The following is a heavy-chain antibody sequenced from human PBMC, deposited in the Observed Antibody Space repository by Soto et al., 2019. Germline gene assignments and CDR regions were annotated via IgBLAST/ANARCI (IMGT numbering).Heavy chain of an antibody. J-gene: IGHJ4*02. V-gene: IGHV4-34*01. CDR1: GGSFSGYY. CDR3: VHDILTGYHY. D-gene: IGHD3-9*01. CDR2: INHSGST. Sequence: SETLSLTCAVYGGSFSGYYWSWIRQHPGKGLEWIGEINHSGSTNYNPSLKSRVTISVDTSKNQFSLKLSSVTAADTAVYYCVHDILTGYHYWGQGTLVTVSS.